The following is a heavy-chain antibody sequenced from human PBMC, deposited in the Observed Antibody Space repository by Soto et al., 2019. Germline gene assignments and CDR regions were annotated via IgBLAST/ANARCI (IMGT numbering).Heavy chain of an antibody. Sequence: QVQLVESGGGVVQPGRSLRLSCAASGFTFSSYGMHRVRQAPDKGLEWVAALWYDGSNKYYADSVKGRFTISRDNSKNTLYLQMNSLRAEDTAMYYCARESGIYHLDSWGRGTLVTVSS. V-gene: IGHV3-33*01. J-gene: IGHJ4*02. CDR1: GFTFSSYG. D-gene: IGHD1-26*01. CDR2: LWYDGSNK. CDR3: ARESGIYHLDS.